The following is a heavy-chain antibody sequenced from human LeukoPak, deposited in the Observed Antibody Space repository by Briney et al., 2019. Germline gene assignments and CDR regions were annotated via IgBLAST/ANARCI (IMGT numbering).Heavy chain of an antibody. J-gene: IGHJ4*02. Sequence: PGGSLRLSCSVSGFTFSSYTMHWVRQAPPKGLEYVSSIYINGGRTYYADSVKGRFTISRDNSKNTLYLQMSSLRTEDTAVYYCVKDKWIDHWGQGTLVTVSS. V-gene: IGHV3-64D*09. CDR1: GFTFSSYT. CDR2: IYINGGRT. CDR3: VKDKWIDH. D-gene: IGHD2-8*01.